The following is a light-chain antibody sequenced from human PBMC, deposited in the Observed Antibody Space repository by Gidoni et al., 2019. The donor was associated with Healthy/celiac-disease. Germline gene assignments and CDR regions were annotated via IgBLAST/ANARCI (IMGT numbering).Light chain of an antibody. J-gene: IGLJ3*02. CDR2: HVS. CDR1: SSDVAGSVF. V-gene: IGLV2-14*03. Sequence: QSALTQPASVSGFPGQSSTISCTGSSSDVAGSVFVSWYQKHPASPPKLILYHVSNRPSGVSSRFSGSKSGNTASLTISGLQAEDEGDYYCSLYPRSSTWVFGGGTKLTVL. CDR3: SLYPRSSTWV.